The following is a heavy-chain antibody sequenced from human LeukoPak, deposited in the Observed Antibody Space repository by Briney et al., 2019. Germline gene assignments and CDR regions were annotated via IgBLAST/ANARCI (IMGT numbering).Heavy chain of an antibody. Sequence: SETLSLTCAVSGGSISSGGYSWSWIRQPPGKGLEWIGYIYHSGSTYYNPSLKSRVTISVDRSKNQFSLKLNSVTAADTAMYYCQSRFLEWLLDYWGQGTLVAVSS. CDR2: IYHSGST. V-gene: IGHV4-30-2*01. CDR3: QSRFLEWLLDY. J-gene: IGHJ4*02. CDR1: GGSISSGGYS. D-gene: IGHD3-3*01.